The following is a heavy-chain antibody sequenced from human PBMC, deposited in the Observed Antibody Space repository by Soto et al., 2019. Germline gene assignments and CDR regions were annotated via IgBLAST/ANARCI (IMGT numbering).Heavy chain of an antibody. V-gene: IGHV1-3*01. CDR3: ATGMATGQLDP. D-gene: IGHD2-2*01. CDR1: GYTFTRYT. Sequence: QVQLVQSGAEVKKPGASVKISCKASGYTFTRYTMNWVRQAPGQRLEWMGWINPDNGNTKSSQKFQDRVIITRDTSASPAYMDMSSLRSEDTAVYYCATGMATGQLDPWGQGTLVTVSS. J-gene: IGHJ5*02. CDR2: INPDNGNT.